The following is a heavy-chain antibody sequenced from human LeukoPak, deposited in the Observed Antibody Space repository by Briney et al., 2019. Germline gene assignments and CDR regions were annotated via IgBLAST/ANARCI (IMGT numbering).Heavy chain of an antibody. J-gene: IGHJ4*02. CDR1: GGSFSGYY. CDR2: IYHSGST. CDR3: AREWQQRSDY. D-gene: IGHD6-13*01. Sequence: SETLSLTCAVYGGSFSGYYWSWIRQPPGKGLEWIGSIYHSGSTYYNPSLKSRVTISVDTSKNQFSLKLSSVTAADTAVYYCAREWQQRSDYWGQGTLVTVSS. V-gene: IGHV4-34*01.